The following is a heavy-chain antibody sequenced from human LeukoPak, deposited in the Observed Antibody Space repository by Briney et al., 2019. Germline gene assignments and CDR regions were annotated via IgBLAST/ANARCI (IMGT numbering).Heavy chain of an antibody. CDR1: GGSISSYY. Sequence: SETLSLTCTVSGGSISSYYWSWIRQPPGKGLEWIGYIYYSGSTNYNPSLKSRVTISVDTSKNQSSLKLSSVTAADTAVYYCARLGADYGDYSSDYWGQGTLVTVSS. CDR2: IYYSGST. D-gene: IGHD4-17*01. J-gene: IGHJ4*02. V-gene: IGHV4-59*08. CDR3: ARLGADYGDYSSDY.